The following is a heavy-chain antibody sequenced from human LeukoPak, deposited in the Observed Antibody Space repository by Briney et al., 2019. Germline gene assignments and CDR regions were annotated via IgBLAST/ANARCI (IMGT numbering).Heavy chain of an antibody. V-gene: IGHV3-30*18. J-gene: IGHJ6*02. Sequence: GRSLRLSCAASGFTFSSYGMHWVRQAPGKGLEWVAVISYDGSNKYYADSVKGRFTISRDNSKNTLYLQMNSLRAEDTAVYYCAKSYGDYVVYYYGMDVWGQGTTVTVSS. D-gene: IGHD4-17*01. CDR1: GFTFSSYG. CDR3: AKSYGDYVVYYYGMDV. CDR2: ISYDGSNK.